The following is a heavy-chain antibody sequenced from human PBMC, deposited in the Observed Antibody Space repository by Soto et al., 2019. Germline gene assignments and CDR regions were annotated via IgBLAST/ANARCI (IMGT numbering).Heavy chain of an antibody. V-gene: IGHV3-11*01. J-gene: IGHJ6*01. CDR2: ISHSGAKI. CDR3: ARELTMYGVGGWRYTGMDV. Sequence: QAQVLESGGGLVTPGGTLTLSCSGSGFSFSNFFATWLRHSPPKGLEWLSSISHSGAKIYYADSVRGRFTISRDTARGPVELHMTKIRVEDSGVYFCARELTMYGVGGWRYTGMDVWGPGTPVAVSS. CDR1: GFSFSNFF. D-gene: IGHD3-3*01.